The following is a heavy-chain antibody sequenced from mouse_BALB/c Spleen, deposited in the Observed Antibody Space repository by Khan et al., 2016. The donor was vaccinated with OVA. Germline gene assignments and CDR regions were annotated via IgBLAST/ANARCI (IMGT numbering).Heavy chain of an antibody. D-gene: IGHD3-3*01. CDR2: IDPFNGGN. J-gene: IGHJ3*01. V-gene: IGHV1-34*01. CDR3: ARGTFDY. CDR1: GYSFTTYY. Sequence: VRLQQSGPELMKPGASVKISCKAPGYSFTTYYMHWVKQSHGKSLEWIGYIDPFNGGNDYNQKFKGKATLTVDKSSSTAYMHLSSLTSEDSAVYYCARGTFDYWGQGTLVTVSA.